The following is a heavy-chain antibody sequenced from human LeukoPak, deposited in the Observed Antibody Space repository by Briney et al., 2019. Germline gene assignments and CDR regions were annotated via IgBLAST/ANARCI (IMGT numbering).Heavy chain of an antibody. Sequence: SETLSLTCTVSGGSISSGGYYWSWIRQHPGKGLEWIGNIYYSGSTYYNPSLKSRVTISVDTSKNQFSLKLSSVTAADTAVYYCARDMVTPGGYYYYGMDVWGQGTTVTVSS. CDR2: IYYSGST. CDR1: GGSISSGGYY. J-gene: IGHJ6*02. V-gene: IGHV4-31*03. CDR3: ARDMVTPGGYYYYGMDV. D-gene: IGHD4-23*01.